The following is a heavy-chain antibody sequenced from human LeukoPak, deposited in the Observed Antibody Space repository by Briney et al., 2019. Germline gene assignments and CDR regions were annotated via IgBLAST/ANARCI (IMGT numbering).Heavy chain of an antibody. CDR1: GFTLSGYW. V-gene: IGHV3-74*01. CDR3: TRVQAGRAGLMDV. CDR2: NDPDGTTT. J-gene: IGHJ6*02. Sequence: PGGSLRLSCAASGFTLSGYWMHWVRQAPGEGLVCVSRNDPDGTTTNYADSVKGRFTTSRDNAKNTLYLQMNSLRAEDTALYYCTRVQAGRAGLMDVWGRGTTVTVSS. D-gene: IGHD6-13*01.